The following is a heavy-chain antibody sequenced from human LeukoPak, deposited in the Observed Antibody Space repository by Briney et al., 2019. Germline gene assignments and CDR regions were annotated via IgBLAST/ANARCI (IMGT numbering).Heavy chain of an antibody. Sequence: GGSLRLSCAASGFTFSSYAMHWVRQAPGKGLVWVSRINTDGSSTNYADSVKGRFTISRDNSKNTLYLQMNSLRAEDTAVYYCAKAQYYYGSGTPYYYYYYMDVWGKGTTVTVSS. CDR3: AKAQYYYGSGTPYYYYYYMDV. CDR1: GFTFSSYA. J-gene: IGHJ6*03. D-gene: IGHD3-10*01. V-gene: IGHV3-74*01. CDR2: INTDGSST.